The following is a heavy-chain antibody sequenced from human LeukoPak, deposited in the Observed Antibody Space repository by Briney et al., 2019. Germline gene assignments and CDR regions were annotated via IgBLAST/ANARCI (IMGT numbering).Heavy chain of an antibody. V-gene: IGHV3-23*01. J-gene: IGHJ6*02. CDR3: TKVRLSNLYYYYGMDV. Sequence: GGSLRLSCMTSGFSFGSYAMNWVRQAPGKGLEWLSAISSSGGTTCYADSVKGRFTISRDNSRNTLYLQMNSLRVADTAVYFCTKVRLSNLYYYYGMDVWGQGTTVTVSS. D-gene: IGHD2-21*02. CDR2: ISSSGGTT. CDR1: GFSFGSYA.